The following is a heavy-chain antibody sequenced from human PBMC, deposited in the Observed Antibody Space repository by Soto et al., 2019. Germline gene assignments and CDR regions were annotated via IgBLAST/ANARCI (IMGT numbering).Heavy chain of an antibody. D-gene: IGHD3-3*01. Sequence: SVKVSCKASGGTFSSYTISWVRQAPGQGLEWMGRIIPILGIANYAQKFQGRVTITADKSTSTAYMELSSLRSEDTAVYYCARDRREGLSGYYTLDYWGQGTLVTVSS. CDR1: GGTFSSYT. V-gene: IGHV1-69*04. CDR3: ARDRREGLSGYYTLDY. J-gene: IGHJ4*02. CDR2: IIPILGIA.